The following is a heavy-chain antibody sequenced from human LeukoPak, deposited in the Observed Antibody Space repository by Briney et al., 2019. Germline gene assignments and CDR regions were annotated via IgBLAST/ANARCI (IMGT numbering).Heavy chain of an antibody. CDR3: AKTTTGYSSGRFPGWPVDY. CDR1: GFTFSSYG. Sequence: GRSLRLSCAASGFTFSSYGMHWVRQAPGKGLEWVSGIFGSGGSTHYADSVKGRFTISRDNSKNTVYLQMNSLRAEDTAVYYCAKTTTGYSSGRFPGWPVDYWGQGTLVTVSS. CDR2: IFGSGGST. V-gene: IGHV3-23*01. J-gene: IGHJ4*02. D-gene: IGHD6-19*01.